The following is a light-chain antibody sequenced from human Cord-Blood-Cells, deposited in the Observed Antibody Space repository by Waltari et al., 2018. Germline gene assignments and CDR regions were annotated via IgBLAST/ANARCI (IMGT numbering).Light chain of an antibody. CDR2: DVS. J-gene: IGLJ1*01. CDR1: SRDVGGYNY. Sequence: QSALTQPRSVSGSPGQSVTISCTGTSRDVGGYNYVSWYQQHPGTAPKLMIYDVSKRPSGVPDRFSGSKSVNTASLSISGLQAEDEADYYCCSYAGIYVFGTGTKVTVL. CDR3: CSYAGIYV. V-gene: IGLV2-11*01.